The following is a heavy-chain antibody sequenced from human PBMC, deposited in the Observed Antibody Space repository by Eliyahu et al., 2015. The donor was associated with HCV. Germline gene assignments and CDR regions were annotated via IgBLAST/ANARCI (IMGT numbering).Heavy chain of an antibody. Sequence: QVQLQQSGPGLVKPSQTLXLTCAIXGDXVXSNXXAWXWIRQSPSXGLEWLGRTYYRSKWYNDYAVSVKSRITINPDTSKNQFSLQLNSVTPEDTAVYYCARDGAVAGFGFWFDPWGQGTLVTVSS. CDR2: TYYRSKWYN. J-gene: IGHJ5*02. CDR3: ARDGAVAGFGFWFDP. V-gene: IGHV6-1*01. CDR1: GDXVXSNXXA. D-gene: IGHD6-19*01.